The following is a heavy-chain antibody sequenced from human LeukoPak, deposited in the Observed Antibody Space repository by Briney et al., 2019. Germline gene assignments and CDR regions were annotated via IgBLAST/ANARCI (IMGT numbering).Heavy chain of an antibody. CDR3: ARDLSGRCSGGSCLAYYYYGMDV. CDR1: GFTFSSYG. D-gene: IGHD2-15*01. Sequence: GRSLRLSCAASGFTFSSYGMHWVRQAPGKGLEWVAVISYDGSNKYYADSVKGRFTISRDNSKNTLYLQMNSLRAEDTAVYYCARDLSGRCSGGSCLAYYYYGMDVWGQGTTVTVSS. CDR2: ISYDGSNK. J-gene: IGHJ6*02. V-gene: IGHV3-30*03.